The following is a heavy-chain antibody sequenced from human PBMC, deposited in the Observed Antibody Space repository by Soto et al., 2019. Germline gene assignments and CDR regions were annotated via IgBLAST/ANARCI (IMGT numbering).Heavy chain of an antibody. CDR1: GFTFNNFD. Sequence: GGSLRLSCAASGFTFNNFDMHWVRQATGKGLEWVSGIGVLGDTYYPGSVNGRFTISRDNAKNSLYLQMNSLTAEDTAVYYCARGGLGAGDYYHGMDVWGQGTTVTVSS. CDR3: ARGGLGAGDYYHGMDV. CDR2: IGVLGDT. V-gene: IGHV3-13*01. D-gene: IGHD7-27*01. J-gene: IGHJ6*02.